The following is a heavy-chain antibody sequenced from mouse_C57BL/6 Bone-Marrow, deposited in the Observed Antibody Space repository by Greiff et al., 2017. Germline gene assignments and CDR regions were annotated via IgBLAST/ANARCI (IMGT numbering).Heavy chain of an antibody. CDR1: GYTFTSYW. J-gene: IGHJ4*01. CDR2: IYPGSGST. D-gene: IGHD3-2*02. CDR3: AGEGDSSGSGAMDY. Sequence: QVQLQQPGAELVKPGASVKMSCKASGYTFTSYWITWVKQRPGQGLEWIGDIYPGSGSTNYNEKFKSKATLTVDTSSSTAYMQLSSLTSEDSAVYYCAGEGDSSGSGAMDYWGQGTSVTVSS. V-gene: IGHV1-55*01.